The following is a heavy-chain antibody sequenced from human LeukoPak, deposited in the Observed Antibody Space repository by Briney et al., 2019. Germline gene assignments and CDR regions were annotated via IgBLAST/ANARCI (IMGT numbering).Heavy chain of an antibody. CDR3: TRNAPEAYFDFWSGYYTIFDY. J-gene: IGHJ4*02. CDR2: INPKSGGT. CDR1: GYTFTGYY. V-gene: IGHV1-2*02. Sequence: ASVKVSCKASGYTFTGYYMHWVRQAPGQGLEWMGWINPKSGGTNYAQKFQGRVTITRDTSISTAYMELSRLRSDDTAVYYCTRNAPEAYFDFWSGYYTIFDYWGQGTLVTVSS. D-gene: IGHD3-3*01.